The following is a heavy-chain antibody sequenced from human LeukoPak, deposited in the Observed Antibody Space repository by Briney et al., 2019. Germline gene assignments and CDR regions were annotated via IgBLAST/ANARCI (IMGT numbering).Heavy chain of an antibody. V-gene: IGHV4-34*01. CDR2: INHSGST. Sequence: SETLSLTCADYGGSFSGYYWSWIRQPPGKGLEWIGEINHSGSTNYNPSLKSRVTISVDTSKNQFSLKLSSVTAADTAVYYCARGGGSYYYWGQGTLVTVSS. CDR3: ARGGGSYYY. J-gene: IGHJ4*02. D-gene: IGHD1-26*01. CDR1: GGSFSGYY.